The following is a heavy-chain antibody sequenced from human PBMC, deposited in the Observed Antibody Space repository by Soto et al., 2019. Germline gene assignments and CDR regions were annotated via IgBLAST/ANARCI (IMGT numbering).Heavy chain of an antibody. CDR1: GFTFSSYA. CDR3: ARRNSDYSSVWSDAFDI. D-gene: IGHD6-19*01. J-gene: IGHJ3*02. Sequence: ESGGGVVQPGRSLRLSCAASGFTFSSYAMHWVRQAPGKGPEWVAVISYDGSSKTYADSVKGQFTISRDNSKNSLFLQMNNLRPEDTAVYYCARRNSDYSSVWSDAFDIWAQGTMVTVSS. V-gene: IGHV3-30-3*01. CDR2: ISYDGSSK.